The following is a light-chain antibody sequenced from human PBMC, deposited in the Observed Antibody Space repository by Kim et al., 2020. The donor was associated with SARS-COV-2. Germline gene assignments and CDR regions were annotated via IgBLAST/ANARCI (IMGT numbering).Light chain of an antibody. J-gene: IGKJ4*01. CDR3: QQYYSHPLT. V-gene: IGKV1-NL1*01. Sequence: ASVGDRLTLTCRASQGISNSLAWYQQRLGKAPKPLLSATSKLERGVPSRFSGSGSGTTYTLTISNLQPEDLATYYCQQYYSHPLTFGGGTKVDIK. CDR2: ATS. CDR1: QGISNS.